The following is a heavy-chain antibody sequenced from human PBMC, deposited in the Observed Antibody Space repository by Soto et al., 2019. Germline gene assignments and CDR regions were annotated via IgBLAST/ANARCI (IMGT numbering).Heavy chain of an antibody. CDR3: ARRVEGWLPAYYGMDV. CDR2: ISTLNGNT. D-gene: IGHD2-15*01. CDR1: GYDYVTYA. V-gene: IGHV1-18*01. J-gene: IGHJ6*02. Sequence: AQLVQSGAEVKKPGASVNVSCKASGYDYVTYAITWVRQRPGQGLEWMGWISTLNGNTNYAQNFQDRVTMTTDTSTRIGHVELMSLRADDTAVYYGARRVEGWLPAYYGMDVWGQGTMVTVSS.